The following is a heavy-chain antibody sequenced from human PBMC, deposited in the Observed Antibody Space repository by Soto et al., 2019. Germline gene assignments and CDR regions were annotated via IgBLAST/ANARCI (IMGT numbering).Heavy chain of an antibody. J-gene: IGHJ6*02. CDR3: ARFYYDSSGYLPSPYYYYYGMDV. D-gene: IGHD3-22*01. V-gene: IGHV3-7*01. CDR2: LKQDGSEK. Sequence: PGGSLRLSCDASGFTFSRYAIHWVRQTPGKGLEWVAVLKQDGSEKYYVDSVKGRFTISRDNAKNSLYLQMNSLRAEDTAVYYCARFYYDSSGYLPSPYYYYYGMDVWGQGTTVTVSS. CDR1: GFTFSRYA.